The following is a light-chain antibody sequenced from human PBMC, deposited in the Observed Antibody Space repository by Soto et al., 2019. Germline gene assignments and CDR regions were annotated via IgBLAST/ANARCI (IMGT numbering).Light chain of an antibody. V-gene: IGKV2-28*01. CDR3: MQALQSPWT. Sequence: EIVMTQSPLSLPVTPGEPASISCRSSQSLLHSNGYNYLDWYMQKPEQSPQLLIYLGSNRAAGVPDRFSGSGSGTDFTLKISRVEAEDVGVYYCMQALQSPWTFGHGDK. CDR2: LGS. J-gene: IGKJ1*01. CDR1: QSLLHSNGYNY.